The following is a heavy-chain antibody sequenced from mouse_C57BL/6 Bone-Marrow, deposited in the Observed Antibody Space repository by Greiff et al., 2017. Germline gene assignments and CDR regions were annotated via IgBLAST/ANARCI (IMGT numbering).Heavy chain of an antibody. CDR2: ISSGGSYT. J-gene: IGHJ4*01. CDR1: GFTFSSYG. V-gene: IGHV5-6*02. Sequence: DVMLVESGGDLVKPGGSLKLSCAASGFTFSSYGMSWVRQTPDKRLEWVATISSGGSYTYYPDSVKGRFTISRDNAKNTLYLQMSSLKSEDTAMYYCASPMGDYWGQGTSVTVSS. CDR3: ASPMGDY.